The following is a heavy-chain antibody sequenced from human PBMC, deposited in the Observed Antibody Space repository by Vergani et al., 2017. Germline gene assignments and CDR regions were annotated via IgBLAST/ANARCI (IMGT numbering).Heavy chain of an antibody. J-gene: IGHJ6*03. D-gene: IGHD2-2*02. CDR2: IRYDGSNK. CDR1: GFTFSSSG. V-gene: IGHV3-30*02. CDR3: AKDQWAAAIPSNAAMDV. Sequence: VQVVEFGGGVVQPGRSLRLSCAASGFTFSSSGMHWVRQAPGKGLEWVAFIRYDGSNKYYADSVKGRFTISRDNSKNTLYLQMNSLRAEDTAVYYCAKDQWAAAIPSNAAMDVWGKGTTVTVSS.